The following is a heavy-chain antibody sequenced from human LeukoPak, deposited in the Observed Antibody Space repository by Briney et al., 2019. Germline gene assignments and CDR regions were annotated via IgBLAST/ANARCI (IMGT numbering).Heavy chain of an antibody. J-gene: IGHJ5*02. Sequence: ASVKVSCKASGYTFTSYGISWVRQAPGQGLEWMGWISAYNGNTNYAQKLQGRVTITADESTSTAYMELSSLRSEDTAVYYCAYGDYENWFDPWGQGTLVTVSS. CDR1: GYTFTSYG. D-gene: IGHD4-17*01. CDR2: ISAYNGNT. V-gene: IGHV1-18*01. CDR3: AYGDYENWFDP.